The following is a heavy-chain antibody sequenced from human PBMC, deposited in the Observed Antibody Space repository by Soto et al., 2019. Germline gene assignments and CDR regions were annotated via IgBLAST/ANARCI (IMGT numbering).Heavy chain of an antibody. CDR1: RFSFNTYA. CDR3: AKNSYGDSWNFGLDV. J-gene: IGHJ6*02. V-gene: IGHV3-23*01. Sequence: EVQLLESGGGLVQPGGSLRLSCTTSRFSFNTYAMTWVRRAPGKGLEWVSTLSASGSGSYYAESVRGRFTVSRDRSKNTMYLQMNSLRDEDTAVYYCAKNSYGDSWNFGLDVWGQGTTVTVSS. D-gene: IGHD4-17*01. CDR2: LSASGSGS.